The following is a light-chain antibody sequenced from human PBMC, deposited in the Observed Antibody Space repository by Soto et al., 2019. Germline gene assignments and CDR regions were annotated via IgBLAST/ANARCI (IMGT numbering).Light chain of an antibody. J-gene: IGKJ1*01. CDR1: QSLVYSDGNTY. Sequence: DVVLTQSPLSLPVTLGQPASISCRSSQSLVYSDGNTYLYWLHQRPGQSPRRLIYKVFNRDSGVPDRFSGSGSGTDFTLEISRVEAEDVGVYYCMEGSHWWTFGQGTRVEIK. CDR3: MEGSHWWT. V-gene: IGKV2-30*01. CDR2: KVF.